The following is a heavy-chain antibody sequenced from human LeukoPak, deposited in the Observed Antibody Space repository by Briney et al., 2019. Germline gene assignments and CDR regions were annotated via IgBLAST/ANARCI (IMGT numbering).Heavy chain of an antibody. J-gene: IGHJ5*02. Sequence: SETLSLTCTVSGGSISSSSYYWGWIRQPPGKGLEWIGSIYYSGSTYYNPSLKSRVTISVDTSKNQFSLKLSSVTAADTAVYYCARGLSSSWSTYNWFDPWGQGTLVTVSS. CDR3: ARGLSSSWSTYNWFDP. CDR2: IYYSGST. D-gene: IGHD6-13*01. V-gene: IGHV4-39*01. CDR1: GGSISSSSYY.